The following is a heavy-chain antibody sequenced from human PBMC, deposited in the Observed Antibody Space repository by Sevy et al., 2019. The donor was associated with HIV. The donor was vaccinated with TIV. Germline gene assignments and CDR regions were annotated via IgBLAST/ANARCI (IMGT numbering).Heavy chain of an antibody. D-gene: IGHD6-19*01. V-gene: IGHV1-8*01. CDR1: GYTFTSYD. CDR3: ARVVFASSGWYY. Sequence: ASVKVSCKASGYTFTSYDINWVRQAIGQGLEWMGWMNPNSGSTGYAQKFQGRVTMTRNTSINTAYMELSSLRSEDTAVYYCARVVFASSGWYYWGQGTLVTVSS. J-gene: IGHJ4*02. CDR2: MNPNSGST.